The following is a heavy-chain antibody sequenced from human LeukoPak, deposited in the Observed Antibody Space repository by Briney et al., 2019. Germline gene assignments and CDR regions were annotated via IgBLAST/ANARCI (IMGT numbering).Heavy chain of an antibody. CDR3: ARRGANSGHTFDY. CDR1: VFTFSDYH. Sequence: GGSLRLSCAASVFTFSDYHMSGIPQAPGKGLECVSYIRSGGSDTYYADSVKGRFTTYTDQTKNALYLQMNSLRADDTAVYYCARRGANSGHTFDYWGQGTLVSVSS. J-gene: IGHJ4*02. D-gene: IGHD5-12*01. CDR2: IRSGGSDT. V-gene: IGHV3-11*01.